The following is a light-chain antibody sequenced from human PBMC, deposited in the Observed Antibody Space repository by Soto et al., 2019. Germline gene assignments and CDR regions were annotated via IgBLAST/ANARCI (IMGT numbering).Light chain of an antibody. J-gene: IGKJ1*01. CDR1: QSVRSSY. CDR3: QQYYNWPRT. V-gene: IGKV3-15*01. Sequence: EIVLTQSPDTLSLSPGESATLSCRASQSVRSSYLAWYQQKPGQAPSVLIYGASTRATGIPARFSGSGSGTEFTLTISSLQSEDFAVYYCQQYYNWPRTFGQGTKVDIK. CDR2: GAS.